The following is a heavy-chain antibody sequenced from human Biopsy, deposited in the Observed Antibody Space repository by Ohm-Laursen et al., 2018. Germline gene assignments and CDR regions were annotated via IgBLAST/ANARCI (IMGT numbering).Heavy chain of an antibody. Sequence: ASVKVSCKASGYTFTSYDITWVRQASGQGPEWIGWLNPVSGNSNFGQKFLGRVTVTSDTSISTAYMELSGLTSDDTATYYCGRAVRNQLLTDPWGQGTLVTVTS. CDR1: GYTFTSYD. J-gene: IGHJ5*02. CDR3: GRAVRNQLLTDP. CDR2: LNPVSGNS. D-gene: IGHD1-7*01. V-gene: IGHV1-8*01.